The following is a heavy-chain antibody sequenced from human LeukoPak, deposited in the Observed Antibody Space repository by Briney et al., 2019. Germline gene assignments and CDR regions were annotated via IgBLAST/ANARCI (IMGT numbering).Heavy chain of an antibody. J-gene: IGHJ5*02. CDR3: ARDEGDGYNS. CDR2: INTNTGDP. Sequence: ASVKVSCKASGYTFTNYALNWVRQAPGQGPEWMGWINTNTGDPTYAQGFTGRFVFSLDTSVSTAYLQISSLKAEDTAVYYCARDEGDGYNSWGQGTLVTVSS. CDR1: GYTFTNYA. V-gene: IGHV7-4-1*02. D-gene: IGHD5-24*01.